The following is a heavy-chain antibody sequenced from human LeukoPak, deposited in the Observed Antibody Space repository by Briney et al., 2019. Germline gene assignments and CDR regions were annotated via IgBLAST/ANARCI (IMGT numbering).Heavy chain of an antibody. CDR1: GGSISSSSYY. CDR2: IYYSGST. V-gene: IGHV4-39*07. Sequence: KTSETLSLTCTVSGGSISSSSYYWGWIRQPPGKGLEWIGSIYYSGSTYYNPSLKSRVTISVDTSKNQFSLKLSSVTAADTAVYYCARAITIFGVVTWGQGTLVTVSS. J-gene: IGHJ5*02. CDR3: ARAITIFGVVT. D-gene: IGHD3-3*01.